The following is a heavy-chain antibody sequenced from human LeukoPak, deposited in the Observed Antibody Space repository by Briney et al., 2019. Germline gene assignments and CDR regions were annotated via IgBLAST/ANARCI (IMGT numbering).Heavy chain of an antibody. CDR2: ISTYNGNT. CDR3: ARVSTSVHLDY. Sequence: ASVKVSCKASGYTFISYGLNWVRQAPGQGLAWLGWISTYNGNTIYAQKLQGRVTMTTDTSTSTAYMELRSLRPDDTAVYYCARVSTSVHLDYWGQGTPVTVSS. J-gene: IGHJ4*02. CDR1: GYTFISYG. D-gene: IGHD1-26*01. V-gene: IGHV1-18*01.